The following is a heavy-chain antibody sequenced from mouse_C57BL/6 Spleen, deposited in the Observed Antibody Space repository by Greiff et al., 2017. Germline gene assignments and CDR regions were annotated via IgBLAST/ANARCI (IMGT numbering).Heavy chain of an antibody. CDR2: IDPENGDT. Sequence: VQLQQSGAELVRPGASVKLSCTASGFNIKDDYMHWVKQRPEQGLEWIGWIDPENGDTEYASKFQGKATITADPSSNTAYLQLSSLTSEDTAVYYCTTSGGNYYYAMDYWGQGTSVTVSS. J-gene: IGHJ4*01. CDR1: GFNIKDDY. CDR3: TTSGGNYYYAMDY. D-gene: IGHD2-1*01. V-gene: IGHV14-4*01.